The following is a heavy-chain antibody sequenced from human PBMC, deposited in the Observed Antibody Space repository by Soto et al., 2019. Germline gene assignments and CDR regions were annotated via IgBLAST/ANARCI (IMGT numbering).Heavy chain of an antibody. CDR3: ASLGVGDWANYYYYYGMDV. J-gene: IGHJ6*02. D-gene: IGHD2-21*02. CDR2: VTANGGST. CDR1: GFTFSVYA. V-gene: IGHV3-23*01. Sequence: PGGSLRLSCAATGFTFSVYAMTWVRQAPGKGLEWASAVTANGGSTYSADSVKGRFTISRDNSKNTLFLQMNSLRAEDTAVYYCASLGVGDWANYYYYYGMDVWGQGTTVTVYS.